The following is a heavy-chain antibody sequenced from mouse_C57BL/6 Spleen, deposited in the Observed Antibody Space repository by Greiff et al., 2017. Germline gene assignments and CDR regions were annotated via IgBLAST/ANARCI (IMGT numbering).Heavy chain of an antibody. D-gene: IGHD1-1*01. CDR3: ARRRLGYYAMDY. CDR2: IDPSDSYT. Sequence: VQLQQPGAELVRPGTSVKLSCKASGYTFTSYWMHWVKQRPGQGLEWIGVIDPSDSYTNYNQKFKGKATLTVDTSSSTAYMQLSSLTSEDSAVYYCARRRLGYYAMDYWGQGTSVTVSS. V-gene: IGHV1-59*01. J-gene: IGHJ4*01. CDR1: GYTFTSYW.